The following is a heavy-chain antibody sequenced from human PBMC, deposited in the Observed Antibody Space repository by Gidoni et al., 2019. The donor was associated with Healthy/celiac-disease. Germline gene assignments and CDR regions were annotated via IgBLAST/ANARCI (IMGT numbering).Heavy chain of an antibody. CDR3: ARGEGNYYDSSGLFDSFDY. CDR2: IIPIFGTA. Sequence: QVQLVQSGAEVKKPGSSVKVSCKASGGTFSSYAISWVRQAPGQGLEWMGGIIPIFGTANYAQKFQGRVTITADESTSTAYMELSSLRSEDTAVYYCARGEGNYYDSSGLFDSFDYWGQGTLVTVSS. V-gene: IGHV1-69*01. J-gene: IGHJ4*02. D-gene: IGHD3-22*01. CDR1: GGTFSSYA.